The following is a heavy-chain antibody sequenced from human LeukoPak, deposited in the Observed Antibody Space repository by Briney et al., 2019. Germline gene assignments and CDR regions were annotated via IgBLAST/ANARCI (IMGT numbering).Heavy chain of an antibody. J-gene: IGHJ4*02. CDR2: IFPGNSQT. D-gene: IGHD5-18*01. CDR3: VRHNNYALDY. CDR1: GYSFPSYW. V-gene: IGHV5-51*01. Sequence: GESLKISCEGSGYSFPSYWMGWARQMPGKGLELMAIIFPGNSQTVYSPSIQGQVTISAVQSISTAYLQWSGLKASDTAMYYCVRHNNYALDYWGQGALVTVSS.